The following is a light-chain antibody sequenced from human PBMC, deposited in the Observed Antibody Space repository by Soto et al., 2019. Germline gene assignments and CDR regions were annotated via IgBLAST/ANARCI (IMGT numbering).Light chain of an antibody. CDR3: SSYAGSNNYV. Sequence: QSALTQTPSASGSLGQSVTISCTGTRSDVGGYNYVSWYQQHPGRAPKLMIFEVSKRPSGVPDRFSGSKSGNAASLTVSGLQADDEADYYCSSYAGSNNYVFGTGTQLTVL. V-gene: IGLV2-8*01. CDR1: RSDVGGYNY. J-gene: IGLJ1*01. CDR2: EVS.